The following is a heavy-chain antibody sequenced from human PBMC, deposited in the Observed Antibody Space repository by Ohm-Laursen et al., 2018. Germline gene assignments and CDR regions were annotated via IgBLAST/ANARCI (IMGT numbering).Heavy chain of an antibody. D-gene: IGHD1-1*01. CDR3: ARYTAPYYYYGMDA. Sequence: SDTLSLTCTVSGAPISTHYRSWIRQPPGKGLEGIGYIYYSGTTNYNPSLKSRVTISLNTSKNQFSLKLSSVTAADTAVYYCARYTAPYYYYGMDAWGQGTTVTVSS. J-gene: IGHJ6*02. CDR2: IYYSGTT. CDR1: GAPISTHY. V-gene: IGHV4-59*07.